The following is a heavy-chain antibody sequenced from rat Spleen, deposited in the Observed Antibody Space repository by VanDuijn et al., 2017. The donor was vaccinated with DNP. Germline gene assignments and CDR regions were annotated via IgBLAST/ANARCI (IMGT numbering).Heavy chain of an antibody. D-gene: IGHD1-2*01. CDR1: GFSLTNYH. CDR2: VQSDGNT. CDR3: AGSPENSYIYLPWAY. J-gene: IGHJ3*01. V-gene: IGHV2-27*01. Sequence: QVQLKESGPGLVQPSQTLSLTCTVSGFSLTNYHVDWVRQPPGKGLEWMGRVQSDGNTDYNAALKSRLSISRDSSKSQVFLKMHSLETEDTATYYCAGSPENSYIYLPWAYWGQGTLVTVSS.